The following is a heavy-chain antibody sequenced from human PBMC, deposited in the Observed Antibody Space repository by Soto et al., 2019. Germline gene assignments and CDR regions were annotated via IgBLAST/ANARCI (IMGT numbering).Heavy chain of an antibody. V-gene: IGHV1-18*01. CDR1: GYTFTSYG. CDR2: ISAHNGNT. J-gene: IGHJ4*02. D-gene: IGHD1-1*01. Sequence: QVHLVQSGAEVKKTGASVKVSFKASGYTFTSYGITWVRQAPGQGLEWMGWISAHNGNTDYAQKLQGRVIVTRDTSTSTAYMELRSLISDDTAVYYCARGRYGDYWGQGALVTVSS. CDR3: ARGRYGDY.